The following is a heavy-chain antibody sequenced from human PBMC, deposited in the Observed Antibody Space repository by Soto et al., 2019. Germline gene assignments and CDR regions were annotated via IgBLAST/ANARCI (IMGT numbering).Heavy chain of an antibody. J-gene: IGHJ6*02. CDR1: GGTFSSYA. V-gene: IGHV1-69*13. Sequence: SVKVSCKASGGTFSSYAISWVRRAPGQGLEWMGGIIPIFGTANYAQKFQGRVTITADESTSTAYMELSSLRSEDTAVYYCARARDYDILTGHPPYYYYGMDVWGQGTTVTVSS. CDR2: IIPIFGTA. CDR3: ARARDYDILTGHPPYYYYGMDV. D-gene: IGHD3-9*01.